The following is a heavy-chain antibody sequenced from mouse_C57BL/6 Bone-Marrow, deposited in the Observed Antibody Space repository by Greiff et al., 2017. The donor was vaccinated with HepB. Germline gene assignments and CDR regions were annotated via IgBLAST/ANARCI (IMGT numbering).Heavy chain of an antibody. D-gene: IGHD1-1*01. J-gene: IGHJ1*03. CDR3: TRIITTVVEYFDV. V-gene: IGHV5-9-1*02. CDR1: GFTFSSYA. Sequence: EVKVEESGEGLVKPGGSLKLSCAASGFTFSSYAMSWVRQTPEKRLEWVAYISSGGDYIYYADTVKGRFTISRDNARNTLYLQMSSLKSEDTAMYYCTRIITTVVEYFDVWGTGTTVTVSS. CDR2: ISSGGDYI.